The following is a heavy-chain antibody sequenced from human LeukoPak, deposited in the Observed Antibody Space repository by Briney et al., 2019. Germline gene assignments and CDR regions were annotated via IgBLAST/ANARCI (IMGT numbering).Heavy chain of an antibody. Sequence: GGTLRLSCAASGFTFSGYGMSWVRQAPGKGLEWVSAISGSGGSTYYADSVKGRFTISGDNSKNTLHLQMNSLRAEDTAVYYCAKALGSLMTTVTTLDYWGQGTLVTVSS. CDR3: AKALGSLMTTVTTLDY. J-gene: IGHJ4*02. D-gene: IGHD4-17*01. CDR2: ISGSGGST. CDR1: GFTFSGYG. V-gene: IGHV3-23*01.